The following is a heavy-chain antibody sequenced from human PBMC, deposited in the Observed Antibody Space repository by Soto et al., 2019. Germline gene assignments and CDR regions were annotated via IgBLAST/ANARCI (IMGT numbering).Heavy chain of an antibody. D-gene: IGHD3-3*01. CDR3: AIDLGYGGAHDLFDS. Sequence: GASVKVSCKASGYTFTGYYMHWVRQAPGQGLEWMGWINPNSGGTNYAQKFQGRVTMTRDTSISTAYMELSRLRSDDTAVYYCAIDLGYGGAHDLFDSCGQGSLVIVSA. V-gene: IGHV1-2*02. J-gene: IGHJ5*02. CDR1: GYTFTGYY. CDR2: INPNSGGT.